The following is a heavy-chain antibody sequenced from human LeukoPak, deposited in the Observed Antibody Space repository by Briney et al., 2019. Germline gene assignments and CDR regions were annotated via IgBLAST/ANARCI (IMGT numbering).Heavy chain of an antibody. Sequence: SETLSLTCAVSGYSISSGYYWGWIRQPPGKGLEWIGSIYHSGNTYYNPSLKSRVTISVDTSKNQFSLKLSSVTAADTAVYYCARIGCSGGSCYFDGWGQGTLVTVSS. CDR2: IYHSGNT. J-gene: IGHJ4*02. CDR1: GYSISSGYY. D-gene: IGHD2-15*01. CDR3: ARIGCSGGSCYFDG. V-gene: IGHV4-38-2*01.